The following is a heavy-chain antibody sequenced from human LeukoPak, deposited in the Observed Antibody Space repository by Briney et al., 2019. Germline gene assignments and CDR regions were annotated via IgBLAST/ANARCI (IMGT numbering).Heavy chain of an antibody. V-gene: IGHV4-59*01. Sequence: SETLSLTRTVSGGSISSYYWSWIRQPPGKGLEWIGYIYYSGSTNYNPSLKSRVTISVDTSKNQFSLKLSTVTAADTAVYYCARGASSWYYYNIPPSSGMDVWGQGTTVTVSS. D-gene: IGHD6-13*01. J-gene: IGHJ6*02. CDR2: IYYSGST. CDR1: GGSISSYY. CDR3: ARGASSWYYYNIPPSSGMDV.